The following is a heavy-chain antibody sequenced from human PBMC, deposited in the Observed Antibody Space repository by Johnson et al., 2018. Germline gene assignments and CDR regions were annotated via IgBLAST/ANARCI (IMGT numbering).Heavy chain of an antibody. CDR3: AKDLRGGITMIVDALDI. D-gene: IGHD3-22*01. J-gene: IGHJ3*02. CDR1: GFTFSSYA. CDR2: ISGSGGST. V-gene: IGHV3-23*04. Sequence: VQLVESGGGVVQPGRSLRLSCAASGFTFSSYAMSWVRQAPGKGLEWVSAISGSGGSTYYADSVKGRFTISRDNSKNTLYLQMNSLRAEETAVYYCAKDLRGGITMIVDALDIWGQGTMVTVSS.